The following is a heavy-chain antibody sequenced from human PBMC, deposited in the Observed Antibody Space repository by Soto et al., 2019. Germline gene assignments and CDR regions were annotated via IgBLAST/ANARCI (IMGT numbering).Heavy chain of an antibody. CDR3: AKDGIRGIHIDN. CDR2: ISVDGGST. Sequence: GSLRLSCAASGLTLSRYPMSWVRQAPGKGLQWVSSISVDGGSTYYPDSVKGRFTISRDSSNNTLYLQMNSLRAEDTAVYYCAKDGIRGIHIDNWGQGTLVTVSS. CDR1: GLTLSRYP. J-gene: IGHJ4*02. V-gene: IGHV3-23*01.